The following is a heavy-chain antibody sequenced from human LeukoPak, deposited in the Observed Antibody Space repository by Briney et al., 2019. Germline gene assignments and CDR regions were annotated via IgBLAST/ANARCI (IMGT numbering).Heavy chain of an antibody. CDR2: TYYRSKWYN. V-gene: IGHV6-1*01. J-gene: IGHJ6*02. CDR1: GDSVSSNSAA. D-gene: IGHD6-19*01. CDR3: ARVPLNSSGWYYYYYGMDV. Sequence: SQTLSLTCAISGDSVSSNSAAWNWIRQSPSRGLEWLGRTYYRSKWYNDYAVSVKSRMTINPDTSKNQFSLQLNSVTPEDTAVYYCARVPLNSSGWYYYYYGMDVWGQGTTVTVSS.